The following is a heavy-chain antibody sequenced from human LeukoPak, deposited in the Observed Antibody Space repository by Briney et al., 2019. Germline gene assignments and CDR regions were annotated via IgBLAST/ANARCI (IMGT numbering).Heavy chain of an antibody. CDR1: GFTFSGSA. CDR3: TRPSFDSSVSGVVY. D-gene: IGHD3-22*01. V-gene: IGHV3-73*01. CDR2: IRSKANNYAT. J-gene: IGHJ4*02. Sequence: GGSLRLSCATSGFTFSGSAIHWVRQASGKGLEWVGRIRSKANNYATTDVASVRGRFTISRDDSKNTAYLQMNSLKAEDTAVYYCTRPSFDSSVSGVVYWGQGTLVTVSS.